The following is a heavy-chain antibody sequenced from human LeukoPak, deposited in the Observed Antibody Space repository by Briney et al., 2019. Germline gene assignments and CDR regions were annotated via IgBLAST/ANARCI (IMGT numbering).Heavy chain of an antibody. CDR1: GFTFSDYW. CDR3: KSGGAAPGSFDN. V-gene: IGHV3-7*01. J-gene: IGHJ4*02. CDR2: IKYDGDEE. D-gene: IGHD6-13*01. Sequence: GGSLRLSCAASGFTFSDYWMSWMRQAPGKGLEWVANIKYDGDEEYYVDSVKGRFTISRDNAKSSLYLQLNSLRIEDTAVYYCKSGGAAPGSFDNWGQGTLVTVSP.